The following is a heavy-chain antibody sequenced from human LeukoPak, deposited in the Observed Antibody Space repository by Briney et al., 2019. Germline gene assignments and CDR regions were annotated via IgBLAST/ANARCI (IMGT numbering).Heavy chain of an antibody. Sequence: GGSLRLSCAASGFTFSRYWMCWVRQAPGKGLEWVATIKQDGSEKYYVDSVKGRFTISRDNAKNSMYVQMKSLRTEDTAVYYCARVNTRSSILVSAFDYWGQGSLVTVSS. V-gene: IGHV3-7*01. J-gene: IGHJ4*02. CDR2: IKQDGSEK. D-gene: IGHD6-6*01. CDR1: GFTFSRYW. CDR3: ARVNTRSSILVSAFDY.